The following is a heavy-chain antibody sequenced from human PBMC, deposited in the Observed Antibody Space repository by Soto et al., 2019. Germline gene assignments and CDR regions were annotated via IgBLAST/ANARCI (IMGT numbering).Heavy chain of an antibody. CDR3: ARESRYYDILNGYYYYYGIDV. D-gene: IGHD3-9*01. Sequence: SETLSLTCTVSGGSISSGDYYWSWIRQPPGKGLEWIGYIYYSGSTYYNPSLKSRVTISVDTSKNQFSLKLSSVTAADTAVYYCARESRYYDILNGYYYYYGIDVWGQGTTVTVYS. V-gene: IGHV4-30-4*01. CDR2: IYYSGST. CDR1: GGSISSGDYY. J-gene: IGHJ6*02.